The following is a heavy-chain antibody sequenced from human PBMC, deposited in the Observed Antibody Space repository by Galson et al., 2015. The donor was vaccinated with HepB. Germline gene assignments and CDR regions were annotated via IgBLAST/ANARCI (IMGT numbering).Heavy chain of an antibody. CDR3: ARLFGYEGGGQSPFGY. CDR2: IYPGDSDT. J-gene: IGHJ4*02. D-gene: IGHD5-18*01. Sequence: QSGAEVKKPGESLKISCKGSGYSFTTYWIGWVRQMPGKGLEWMGIIYPGDSDTRYSPAFQGQVTISADKSISTAYLQWSSLKASDIAIYYCARLFGYEGGGQSPFGYWAQGTLVTVSS. V-gene: IGHV5-51*03. CDR1: GYSFTTYW.